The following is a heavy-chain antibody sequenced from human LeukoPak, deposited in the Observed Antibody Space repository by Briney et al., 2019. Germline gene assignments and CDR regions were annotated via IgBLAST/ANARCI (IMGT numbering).Heavy chain of an antibody. J-gene: IGHJ4*02. V-gene: IGHV4-59*01. D-gene: IGHD4-17*01. CDR3: ARAGPYYGDYYFDY. CDR1: GGSISSYY. Sequence: PSETLSLTCTVSGGSISSYYWSWIRQPPGKGLEWIGYIYYSGSTNYNPSLKSRVTISVDTSKNQFSLKLSSVTAADTAVYYCARAGPYYGDYYFDYWGQGTLVTVPS. CDR2: IYYSGST.